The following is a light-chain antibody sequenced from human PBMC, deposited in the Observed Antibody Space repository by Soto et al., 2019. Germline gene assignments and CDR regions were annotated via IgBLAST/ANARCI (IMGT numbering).Light chain of an antibody. CDR2: DVS. CDR3: SSCSSIHYVV. CDR1: SSDVGAYNY. Sequence: QSALTQPASVSGSPGQSITISCTGTSSDVGAYNYVSWYQQHPGTAPQLLIYDVSYRPSGISNRFSGSKSGNTASLTISGLQAEDEADYFCSSCSSIHYVVFGGGTKVTVL. J-gene: IGLJ2*01. V-gene: IGLV2-14*03.